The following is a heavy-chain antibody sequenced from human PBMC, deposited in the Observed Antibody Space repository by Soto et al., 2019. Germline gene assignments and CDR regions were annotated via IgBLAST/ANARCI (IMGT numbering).Heavy chain of an antibody. CDR2: INHSGST. CDR3: ASGVEMATIGFDY. D-gene: IGHD5-12*01. J-gene: IGHJ4*02. Sequence: KPSETLSLTCAVYGGSFSGYYWSWIRQPPGKGLEWIGEINHSGSTNYNPSLKSRVTISVDTSKNQFSLKLSSVTAADTAVYYCASGVEMATIGFDYWGQGTLVTVSS. CDR1: GGSFSGYY. V-gene: IGHV4-34*01.